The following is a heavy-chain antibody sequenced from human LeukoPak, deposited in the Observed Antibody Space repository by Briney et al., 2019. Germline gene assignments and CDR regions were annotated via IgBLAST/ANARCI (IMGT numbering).Heavy chain of an antibody. CDR3: AERYSSSSVEYYFDY. D-gene: IGHD6-6*01. CDR2: ISGSGGST. V-gene: IGHV3-23*01. Sequence: GGSLRLSCAASGFTFSSYAMSWVRQAPGKGLEWVSAISGSGGSTYYADSVKGRFTISRDNSKNTLYLQMNSLRAEDTAVYYCAERYSSSSVEYYFDYWGQGTLVTVSS. J-gene: IGHJ4*02. CDR1: GFTFSSYA.